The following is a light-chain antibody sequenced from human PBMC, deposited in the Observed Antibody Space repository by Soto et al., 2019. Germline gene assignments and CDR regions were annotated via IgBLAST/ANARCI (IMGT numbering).Light chain of an antibody. V-gene: IGKV3-11*01. J-gene: IGKJ3*01. CDR1: QSVMNN. CDR2: YAP. CDR3: QQRSNWL. Sequence: EIVMTQSPATLSVSPGERVTLSCRASQSVMNNLAWYQHKPGQAPRLLISYAPTGATGIPARFSGSGSGTDFTLTISGLEPEDFAVYYCQQRSNWLFGPGTKVDIK.